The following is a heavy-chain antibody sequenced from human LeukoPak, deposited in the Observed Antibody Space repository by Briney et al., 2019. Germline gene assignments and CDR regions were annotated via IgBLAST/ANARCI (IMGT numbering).Heavy chain of an antibody. J-gene: IGHJ4*02. CDR1: GYSITELS. D-gene: IGHD3-9*01. Sequence: HRASVKVSCKVSGYSITELSTHWVRQAPGKGLEWMEGFDPGSGEIIYEQKFQDRVTMTEDTSTDTAYMELSSLRSEDTALYCCATGTHYDLLPFWGQGTLVTVSS. V-gene: IGHV1-24*01. CDR2: FDPGSGEI. CDR3: ATGTHYDLLPF.